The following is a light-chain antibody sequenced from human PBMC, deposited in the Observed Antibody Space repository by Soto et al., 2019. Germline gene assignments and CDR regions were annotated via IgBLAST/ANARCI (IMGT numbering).Light chain of an antibody. V-gene: IGLV2-8*01. CDR1: PSDVGGQNL. CDR2: DVN. Sequence: QSALTQPPSASGSPGQSVTISCTGTPSDVGGQNLVSWYRQDPGKAPKLIIYDVNQRPSGVPDRFSGSKSGSTASLTVSGLQAEDEANYYCSSYTGTNVIFGGGTK. CDR3: SSYTGTNVI. J-gene: IGLJ2*01.